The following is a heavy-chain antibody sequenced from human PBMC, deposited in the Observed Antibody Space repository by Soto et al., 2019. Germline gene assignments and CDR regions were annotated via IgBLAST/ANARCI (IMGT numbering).Heavy chain of an antibody. CDR1: GFTFSNAW. D-gene: IGHD3-22*01. V-gene: IGHV3-15*07. CDR2: VKSKTDGGTT. Sequence: GGSLRLSCAASGFTFSNAWINWVRQTPGKGLELVGRVKSKTDGGTTDFAAPVKGRFAISRDDSKNMVYLEMNSLKTEDTAIYYCTTDSYITSIIVRFDYWGHGTLVTVSS. J-gene: IGHJ4*01. CDR3: TTDSYITSIIVRFDY.